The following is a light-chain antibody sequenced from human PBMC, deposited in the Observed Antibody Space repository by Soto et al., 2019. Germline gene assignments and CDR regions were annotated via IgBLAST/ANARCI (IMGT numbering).Light chain of an antibody. V-gene: IGKV1-5*01. Sequence: DIQMTQSPSTLSASVGDRVTITCRASQSITNRLAWYQQKPGKAPKVLIYDASSLESGVPSRFSGSGSGTEFILTISSLQPDDFATYCCQQYNSYSPTFGQGTKVDIK. CDR2: DAS. J-gene: IGKJ1*01. CDR1: QSITNR. CDR3: QQYNSYSPT.